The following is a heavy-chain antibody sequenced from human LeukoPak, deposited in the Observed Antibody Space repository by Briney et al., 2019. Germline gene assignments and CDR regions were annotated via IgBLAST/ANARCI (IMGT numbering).Heavy chain of an antibody. D-gene: IGHD2-2*01. V-gene: IGHV3-21*01. CDR1: GFTFSSYS. CDR3: ARGRVVPAAMPGYYYYGMDV. J-gene: IGHJ6*02. Sequence: GGSLRLSCAASGFTFSSYSMNWVRQAPGKGLEWVSSISSSSSYIYYADSVKGRFTISRDNAKNSLYLQMNSLRAEDTAVYYCARGRVVPAAMPGYYYYGMDVWGQGTTVTVSS. CDR2: ISSSSSYI.